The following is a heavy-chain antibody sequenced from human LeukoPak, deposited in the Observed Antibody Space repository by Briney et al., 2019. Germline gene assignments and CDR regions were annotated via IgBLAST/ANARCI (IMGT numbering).Heavy chain of an antibody. D-gene: IGHD6-6*01. J-gene: IGHJ3*02. V-gene: IGHV4-4*02. CDR3: ARDCSSSSPGHAFDI. Sequence: PSGTLSLTCAVSGGSISSSNWWSWVRQPPGKGLEWIGEIYHSGSTYYNPSLKSRVTISVDRSKNQFSLKLSSVTAADTAVYYCARDCSSSSPGHAFDIWGQGTKVTVSS. CDR1: GGSISSSNW. CDR2: IYHSGST.